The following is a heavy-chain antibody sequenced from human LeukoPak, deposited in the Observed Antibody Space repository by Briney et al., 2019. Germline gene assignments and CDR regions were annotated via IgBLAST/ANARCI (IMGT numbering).Heavy chain of an antibody. CDR2: TYYRSKWYN. CDR1: GDSVSSNNGA. Sequence: SQTLSLTCAISGDSVSSNNGAWNWIRQSPSRGLEWLGRTYYRSKWYNDYAAFIQGRITTNPDTSKNQFSLQLNSVTPEDTAVYYCARDLGTSGWYTFDFWGQGTLVTVSS. V-gene: IGHV6-1*01. J-gene: IGHJ4*02. D-gene: IGHD6-19*01. CDR3: ARDLGTSGWYTFDF.